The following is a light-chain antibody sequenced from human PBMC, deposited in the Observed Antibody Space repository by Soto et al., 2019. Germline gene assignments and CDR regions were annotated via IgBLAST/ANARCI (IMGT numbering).Light chain of an antibody. J-gene: IGLJ1*01. CDR1: SSDVGGYRY. CDR3: CSYAGSYTYG. V-gene: IGLV2-11*01. CDR2: DVS. Sequence: QSALTQPRSVSGSPGQSVTISCTGTSSDVGGYRYVSWYQQHPGKAPKLMIYDVSTRPSGVPDRFSGSKSGNTASLTISGLQAEDEADYYCCSYAGSYTYGFGSGTKLTVL.